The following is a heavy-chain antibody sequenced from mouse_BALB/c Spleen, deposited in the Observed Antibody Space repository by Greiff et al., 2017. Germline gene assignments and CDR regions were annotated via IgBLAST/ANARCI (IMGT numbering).Heavy chain of an antibody. V-gene: IGHV1-14*01. CDR3: ARRGNYEDWYFDV. J-gene: IGHJ1*01. Sequence: EVQLVESGPELVKPGASVKMSCKASGYTFTSYVMHWVKQKPGQGLEWIGYINPYNDGTKYNEKFKGKATLTSDKSSSTAYMELSSLTSEDSAVYYCARRGNYEDWYFDVWGAGTTVTVSS. CDR1: GYTFTSYV. CDR2: INPYNDGT. D-gene: IGHD2-1*01.